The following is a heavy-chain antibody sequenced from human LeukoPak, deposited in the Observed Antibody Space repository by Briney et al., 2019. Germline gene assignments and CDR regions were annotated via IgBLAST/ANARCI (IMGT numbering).Heavy chain of an antibody. J-gene: IGHJ4*02. D-gene: IGHD1-26*01. V-gene: IGHV3-30*03. CDR2: ISYDGSNK. CDR1: GFTFSSYG. CDR3: ARGRDDPVGALLGFDY. Sequence: GGSLRLSCAASGFTFSSYGMHWVRQAPGKGLEWVAVISYDGSNKYYADSVKGRFTISRDNSKNTLYLQMNSLRAEDTAVYYCARGRDDPVGALLGFDYWGQGTLVTVSS.